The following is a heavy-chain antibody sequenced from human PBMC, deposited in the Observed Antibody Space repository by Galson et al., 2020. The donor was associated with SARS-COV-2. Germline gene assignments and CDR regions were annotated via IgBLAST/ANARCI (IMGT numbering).Heavy chain of an antibody. Sequence: SETLSLTCAVYGMSFSGNSWTWIRQPPGKGLEWIGDINHSGSTRYMSSLKTRVAISGDTSKNQFSLKMTSVTAADTAMYYCARVSLISMFGVIIQGNYFDDWGQGTLVTVSS. V-gene: IGHV4-34*01. J-gene: IGHJ4*02. D-gene: IGHD3-3*01. CDR3: ARVSLISMFGVIIQGNYFDD. CDR1: GMSFSGNS. CDR2: INHSGST.